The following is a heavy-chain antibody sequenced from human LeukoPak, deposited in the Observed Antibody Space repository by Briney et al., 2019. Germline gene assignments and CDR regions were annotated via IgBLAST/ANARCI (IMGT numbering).Heavy chain of an antibody. J-gene: IGHJ6*03. V-gene: IGHV4-59*12. Sequence: SETLSLTCTVSGGSISSYYWSWIRQPPGKGLEWIGYIYYSGSTNYNPSLKSRVTISVDTSKNQFSLKLSSVTAADTAVYYCASLETRRSGSYYRARYYYYYMDVWGKGTTVTVSS. CDR2: IYYSGST. CDR3: ASLETRRSGSYYRARYYYYYMDV. D-gene: IGHD3-10*01. CDR1: GGSISSYY.